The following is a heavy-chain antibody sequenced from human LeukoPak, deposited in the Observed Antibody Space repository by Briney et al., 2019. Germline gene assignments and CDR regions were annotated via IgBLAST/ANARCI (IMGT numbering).Heavy chain of an antibody. Sequence: GGSLRLSCAASGFTFSSYAMHWVRQAPGKGLEWVAVISYDGSNKYYADSVKGRFTISRDNSKNTLCLQMNSLRAEDTAVYYCARDGWEYSSSWSGGLDYWGQGTLVTVSS. CDR2: ISYDGSNK. V-gene: IGHV3-30*04. J-gene: IGHJ4*02. D-gene: IGHD6-13*01. CDR1: GFTFSSYA. CDR3: ARDGWEYSSSWSGGLDY.